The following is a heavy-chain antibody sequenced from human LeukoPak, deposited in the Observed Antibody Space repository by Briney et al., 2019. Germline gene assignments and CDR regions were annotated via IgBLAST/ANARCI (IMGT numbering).Heavy chain of an antibody. D-gene: IGHD2-15*01. CDR3: ARDLYCSGGSCYNWFDP. V-gene: IGHV1-2*02. CDR2: NNPNSGGT. Sequence: ASVKVSCKASGYTFTGYYMHWVRQAPGQGLEWMGWNNPNSGGTNYAQKFQGRVTMTRDTSISTAYMELSRLRSDDTAVYYCARDLYCSGGSCYNWFDPWGQGTLVTVPS. CDR1: GYTFTGYY. J-gene: IGHJ5*02.